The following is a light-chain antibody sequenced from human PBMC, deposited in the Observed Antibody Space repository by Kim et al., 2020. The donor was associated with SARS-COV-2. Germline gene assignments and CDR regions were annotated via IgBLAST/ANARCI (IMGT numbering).Light chain of an antibody. CDR2: GAF. CDR1: QTIRTY. V-gene: IGKV1-39*01. Sequence: QSASVGDNVTITFRTSQTIRTYLNWYQQKPGKAPTLLVYGAFTLQSGVPSRFSGSGSGTDFNLTIASVQPEDFATYFCQQSYRMHAFGQGTRLEI. J-gene: IGKJ2*01. CDR3: QQSYRMHA.